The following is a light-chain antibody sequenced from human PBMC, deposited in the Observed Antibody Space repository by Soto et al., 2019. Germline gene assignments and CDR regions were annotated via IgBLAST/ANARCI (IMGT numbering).Light chain of an antibody. Sequence: DSVMTQSPLSLPVTPGEPASISCRSSQSLLHSNGYNYLGWYLQKPGQSPQLLIYLGSNRASGVPDRFSGSGSGTDFTLKISTVEAEDVGIYYCMQALQTPWTFGQGTKVEIK. V-gene: IGKV2-28*01. CDR1: QSLLHSNGYNY. J-gene: IGKJ1*01. CDR2: LGS. CDR3: MQALQTPWT.